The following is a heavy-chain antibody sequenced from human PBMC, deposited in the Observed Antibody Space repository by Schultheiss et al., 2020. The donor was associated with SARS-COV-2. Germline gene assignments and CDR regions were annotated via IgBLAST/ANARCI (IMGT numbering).Heavy chain of an antibody. Sequence: GSLRLSCTVSGASISSYYWSWIRQPPGKGLEWIGYIYYSGSTNYNPSLKSRVTISVDTSKNQFSLKLSSVTAADTAVYYCARVVVRCSSTSCPNWFDPWGQGTLVTVSS. CDR2: IYYSGST. CDR1: GASISSYY. V-gene: IGHV4-59*12. D-gene: IGHD2-2*01. J-gene: IGHJ5*02. CDR3: ARVVVRCSSTSCPNWFDP.